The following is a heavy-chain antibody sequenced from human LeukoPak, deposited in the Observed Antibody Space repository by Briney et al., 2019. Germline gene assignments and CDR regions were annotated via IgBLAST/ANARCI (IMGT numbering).Heavy chain of an antibody. CDR3: ARQLYRRDGYNFGDY. J-gene: IGHJ4*02. Sequence: ASVKVSCKASGGTFSSYAISWVRQAPGQGLEWMGIINPSGGSTSYAQKFQGRVTMTRDTSTSTVYMELSSLRSEDTAVYYCARQLYRRDGYNFGDYWGQGTLVTVSS. CDR2: INPSGGST. D-gene: IGHD5-24*01. CDR1: GGTFSSYA. V-gene: IGHV1-46*01.